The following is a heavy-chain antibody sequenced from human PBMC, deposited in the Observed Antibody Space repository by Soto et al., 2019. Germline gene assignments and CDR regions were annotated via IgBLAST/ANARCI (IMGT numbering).Heavy chain of an antibody. Sequence: QLQLRESGSGLVKPSQTLSLTCTVSGAPITSGAYSWSWIRQPPGKGLEWIGFIYQSGSTHYNPSLKSRVTISVDRSKNHFSLQLTSLTAADTAVYYCARDMSGCSSSDCYLSGWFDPGAREPWSPSPQ. V-gene: IGHV4-30-2*01. J-gene: IGHJ5*02. D-gene: IGHD2-21*02. CDR2: IYQSGST. CDR3: ARDMSGCSSSDCYLSGWFDP. CDR1: GAPITSGAYS.